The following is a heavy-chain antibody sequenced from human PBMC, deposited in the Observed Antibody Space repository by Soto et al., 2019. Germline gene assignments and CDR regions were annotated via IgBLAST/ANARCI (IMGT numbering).Heavy chain of an antibody. D-gene: IGHD6-13*01. V-gene: IGHV4-39*01. J-gene: IGHJ5*01. CDR1: GGSISSSSYY. CDR3: ARARHVAAAGKNWFER. CDR2: IYYSGST. Sequence: SETLSLTCTVSGGSISSSSYYWGWILQPPGKGLEWIGSIYYSGSTYYNPSLKSRVTISVDTSKNQFSLKLSSVTAADTAVYYCARARHVAAAGKNWFERWGKGKMVSVSA.